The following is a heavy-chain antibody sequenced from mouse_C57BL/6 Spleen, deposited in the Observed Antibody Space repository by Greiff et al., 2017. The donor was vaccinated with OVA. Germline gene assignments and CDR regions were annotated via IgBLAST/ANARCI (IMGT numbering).Heavy chain of an antibody. CDR3: ARGDYGSSCENFDV. Sequence: VQLQQPGAELVKPGASVKLSCKASGYTFTSYWMHWVKQRPGQGLEWIGMIHPNSGSTNYNEKFKSKATLTVDKSSSTAYMQLSSLTSEDSAVYYGARGDYGSSCENFDVWGTGTTVTVSS. J-gene: IGHJ1*03. CDR1: GYTFTSYW. D-gene: IGHD1-1*01. V-gene: IGHV1-64*01. CDR2: IHPNSGST.